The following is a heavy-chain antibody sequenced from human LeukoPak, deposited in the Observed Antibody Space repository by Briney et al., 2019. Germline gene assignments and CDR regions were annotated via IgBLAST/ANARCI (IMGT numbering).Heavy chain of an antibody. CDR2: ILADGSDK. V-gene: IGHV3-33*01. D-gene: IGHD3-22*01. CDR1: GFTFSSYG. Sequence: GGSLRLFCAASGFTFSSYGMQWVRQAPRKGLEWMAVILADGSDKKYADSVKGRFTISRDNSKNTLFLQMNSLRVEDTAVYYCARDLNSVRGHYDDSGFGVYYWFDPWGQGTLVTVSS. CDR3: ARDLNSVRGHYDDSGFGVYYWFDP. J-gene: IGHJ5*02.